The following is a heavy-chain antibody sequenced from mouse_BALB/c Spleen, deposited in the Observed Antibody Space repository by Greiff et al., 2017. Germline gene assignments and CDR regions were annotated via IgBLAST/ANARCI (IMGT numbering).Heavy chain of an antibody. CDR1: GYTFTSYT. CDR3: AREDGNYEFAY. D-gene: IGHD2-1*01. Sequence: QVQLKQSGAELARPGASVKMSCKASGYTFTSYTMHWVKQRPGQGLEWIGYINPSSGYTNYNQKFKDKATLTADKSSSTAYMQLSSLTSEDSAVYYCAREDGNYEFAYWGQGTLVTVSA. J-gene: IGHJ3*01. CDR2: INPSSGYT. V-gene: IGHV1-4*01.